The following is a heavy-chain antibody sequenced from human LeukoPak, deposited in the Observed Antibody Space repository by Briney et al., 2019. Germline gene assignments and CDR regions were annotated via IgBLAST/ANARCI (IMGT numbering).Heavy chain of an antibody. CDR2: ISSSSSYI. CDR1: GFTFSSYS. Sequence: GGSLRLSCAASGFTFSSYSMNWVRQAPGKGLEWVSSISSSSSYIYYADSVKGRFTISRDNAKNSLYLQTNSLRAEDTAVYYCARESASGWYFDYWGQGTLVTVSS. V-gene: IGHV3-21*01. J-gene: IGHJ4*02. D-gene: IGHD6-19*01. CDR3: ARESASGWYFDY.